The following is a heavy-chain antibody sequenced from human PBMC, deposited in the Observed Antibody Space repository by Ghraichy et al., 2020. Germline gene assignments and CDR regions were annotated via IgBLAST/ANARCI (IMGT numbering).Heavy chain of an antibody. CDR1: GFSFARYA. CDR3: TVYALSRVYFGY. Sequence: GGSLRLSCAVSGFSFARYAMTWVRQAPGKGLEWVSSLSGDGVATYYADSVKGRFAISRDNSKNTVYLMMNRLRAEDTALYYCTVYALSRVYFGYWGQGTPVTVSS. CDR2: LSGDGVAT. J-gene: IGHJ4*02. V-gene: IGHV3-23*01. D-gene: IGHD2/OR15-2a*01.